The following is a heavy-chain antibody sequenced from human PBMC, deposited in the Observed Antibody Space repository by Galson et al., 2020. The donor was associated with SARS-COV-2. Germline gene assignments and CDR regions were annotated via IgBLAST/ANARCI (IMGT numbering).Heavy chain of an antibody. CDR3: ARELTGWHVEY. J-gene: IGHJ4*02. CDR1: GFTFSSYA. D-gene: IGHD6-19*01. V-gene: IGHV3-30*04. CDR2: ISYDGSNK. Sequence: GESLKISCAASGFTFSSYAMHWVRQAPGKGLEWVAVISYDGSNKYYADSVKGRFTISRDNSKNTLYLQMNSLRAEDTAVYYCARELTGWHVEYWGQGTLVTVSS.